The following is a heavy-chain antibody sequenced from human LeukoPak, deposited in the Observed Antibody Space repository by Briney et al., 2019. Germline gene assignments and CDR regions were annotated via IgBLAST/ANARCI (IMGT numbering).Heavy chain of an antibody. Sequence: PGGSLRLSCAASGFTFSSFAMNWVRQAPGQGLEWVSIISTSSSYIYYADSVKGRFTISRDNAKNSLYLQMNSLRAEDTAVYYCARAADSSGYLLAYFDYWGQGTLVTVSS. CDR3: ARAADSSGYLLAYFDY. J-gene: IGHJ4*02. CDR2: ISTSSSYI. CDR1: GFTFSSFA. V-gene: IGHV3-21*01. D-gene: IGHD3-22*01.